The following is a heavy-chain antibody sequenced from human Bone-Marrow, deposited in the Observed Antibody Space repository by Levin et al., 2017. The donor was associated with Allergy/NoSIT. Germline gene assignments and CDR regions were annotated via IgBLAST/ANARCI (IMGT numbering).Heavy chain of an antibody. CDR2: ISSSSSTI. V-gene: IGHV3-48*04. J-gene: IGHJ5*02. D-gene: IGHD3-22*01. CDR1: GFTFSSYS. CDR3: ARDLQSSPQPPNLYYYDSSGYYLNWFDP. Sequence: GGSLRLSCAASGFTFSSYSMNWVRQAPGKGLEWVSYISSSSSTIYYADSVKGRFTLSRDNAKNSLYLQMNSLRAEDTAVYYCARDLQSSPQPPNLYYYDSSGYYLNWFDPWGQGTLVTVSS.